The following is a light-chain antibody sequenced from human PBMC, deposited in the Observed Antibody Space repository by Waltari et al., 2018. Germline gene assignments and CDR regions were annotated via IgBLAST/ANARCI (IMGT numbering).Light chain of an antibody. CDR1: QYIRTY. V-gene: IGKV1-39*01. CDR2: ASS. Sequence: DIQLTQSPSSLSASEGDRLTLTCQTSQYIRTYLNWYQQKPGKAPKALIYASSTLRSGVPSRCSGSQSGTHFNRTISSLQPEDSATYYCQQSYSTPRTFGGGTRVDI. CDR3: QQSYSTPRT. J-gene: IGKJ4*01.